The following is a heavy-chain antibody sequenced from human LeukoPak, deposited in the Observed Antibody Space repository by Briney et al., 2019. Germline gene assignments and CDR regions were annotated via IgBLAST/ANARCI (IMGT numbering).Heavy chain of an antibody. CDR2: INHSGST. J-gene: IGHJ5*02. D-gene: IGHD3-10*01. Sequence: SETLSLTCAVYGGSFSGYYWSWIRQPPGKGLEWIGEINHSGSTNYNPSLKSRVTISVDTSKNQFSLKLSSVTAADTAVYYCASGGSGNPVRTSTNWFDPWGQGTLVTVSS. CDR3: ASGGSGNPVRTSTNWFDP. V-gene: IGHV4-34*01. CDR1: GGSFSGYY.